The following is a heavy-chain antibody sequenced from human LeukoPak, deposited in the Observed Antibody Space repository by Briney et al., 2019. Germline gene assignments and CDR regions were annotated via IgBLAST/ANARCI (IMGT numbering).Heavy chain of an antibody. CDR1: GYTVTSYG. CDR2: ISAYNGNT. CDR3: AREVVASYYYFDY. V-gene: IGHV1-18*01. Sequence: GASVKVSCKASGYTVTSYGISWVRQAPGQGLEGRGWISAYNGNTNYAQKLQGRVTMTTDTSTSTAYMELRSLRSDDTAVYSCAREVVASYYYFDYWGQGTLVTVSS. D-gene: IGHD1-26*01. J-gene: IGHJ4*02.